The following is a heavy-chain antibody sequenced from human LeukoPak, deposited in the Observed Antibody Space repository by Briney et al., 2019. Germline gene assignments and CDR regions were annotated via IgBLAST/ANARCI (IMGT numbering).Heavy chain of an antibody. Sequence: PVASVKVSCKASGYTFTSYDINWVRQATGQGLERMGWMNPNSGNTGYAQKFQGRVTITRNTSISTAYMELSSLRSEDTAVYYCARDPSSSSWAFDYWGQGTLVTVSS. V-gene: IGHV1-8*03. CDR3: ARDPSSSSWAFDY. J-gene: IGHJ4*02. CDR2: MNPNSGNT. D-gene: IGHD6-13*01. CDR1: GYTFTSYD.